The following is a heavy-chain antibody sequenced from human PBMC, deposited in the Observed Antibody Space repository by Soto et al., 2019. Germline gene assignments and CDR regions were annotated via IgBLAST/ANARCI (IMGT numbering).Heavy chain of an antibody. V-gene: IGHV3-74*01. CDR2: INSDGSST. CDR3: ARGSTTVTAYYYYYYMDV. D-gene: IGHD4-17*01. Sequence: EVQLVESGGGLVQPGGSLRLSCAASGFTFSSYWMHWVRQDPGKGLVWVSRINSDGSSTSYADSVKGRFTISRDNAKNTLYLQMNSLRAEDTAVYYCARGSTTVTAYYYYYYMDVWGKGTTVTVSS. J-gene: IGHJ6*03. CDR1: GFTFSSYW.